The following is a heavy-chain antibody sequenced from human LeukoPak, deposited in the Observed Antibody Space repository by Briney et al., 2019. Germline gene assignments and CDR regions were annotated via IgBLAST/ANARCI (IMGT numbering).Heavy chain of an antibody. CDR1: GFTFSSYA. CDR2: LTSGGST. V-gene: IGHV3-23*01. Sequence: GGSLRLSCEASGFTFSSYAISWVRQAPGKGLEWVSALTSGGSTFYADSVKGWFTISRDNSKNTLSLQMNSLRAEDTAVYYCARESIVGLTPFLHIWGQGTMVTVSS. CDR3: ARESIVGLTPFLHI. D-gene: IGHD1-26*01. J-gene: IGHJ3*02.